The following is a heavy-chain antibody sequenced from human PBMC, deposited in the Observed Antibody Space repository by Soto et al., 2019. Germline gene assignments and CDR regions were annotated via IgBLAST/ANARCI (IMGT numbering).Heavy chain of an antibody. V-gene: IGHV3-23*01. CDR1: GFTFINYA. D-gene: IGHD1-1*01. CDR3: VRDLSRSATMPCLDH. Sequence: GGSLRLSCEASGFTFINYAMSWVRQAPGKGLEWVASISDTGGDSYYADSMDGRFTISRDNSKNTLYLQINSLRAEDTAVYYCVRDLSRSATMPCLDHWGQGTLVTVYS. J-gene: IGHJ4*02. CDR2: ISDTGGDS.